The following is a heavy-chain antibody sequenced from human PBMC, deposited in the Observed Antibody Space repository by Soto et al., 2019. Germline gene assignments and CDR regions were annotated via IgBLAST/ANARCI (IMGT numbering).Heavy chain of an antibody. CDR2: INSDGSST. Sequence: EVQLVESGGGLVQPGGSLRLSCVASGFTFSSYWMHWVRQAPGKGPVWVSRINSDGSSTSATSTTYADFVRGRFTISRANAENELYMQMNGLRAEDTCVYYCVTGRGGTCCVAYWGQGTLVTVSS. D-gene: IGHD2-15*01. CDR1: GFTFSSYW. J-gene: IGHJ4*02. V-gene: IGHV3-74*01. CDR3: VTGRGGTCCVAY.